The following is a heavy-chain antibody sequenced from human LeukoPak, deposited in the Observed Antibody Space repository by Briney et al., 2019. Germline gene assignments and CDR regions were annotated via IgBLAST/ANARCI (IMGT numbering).Heavy chain of an antibody. J-gene: IGHJ4*02. D-gene: IGHD3-22*01. Sequence: PSETLSLTCAVYGGSFSGYYWSWIRQPPGKGLECIGEINHSGNTNYNPSLKSRVTISVDTSKNQFSLKLSSVTAADTAVYYCARDLDSSGYYFDYWGQGTLVTVSS. V-gene: IGHV4-34*01. CDR2: INHSGNT. CDR3: ARDLDSSGYYFDY. CDR1: GGSFSGYY.